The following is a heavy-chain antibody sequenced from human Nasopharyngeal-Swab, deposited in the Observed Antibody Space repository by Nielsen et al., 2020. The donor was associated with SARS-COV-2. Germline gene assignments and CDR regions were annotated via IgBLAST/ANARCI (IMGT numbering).Heavy chain of an antibody. J-gene: IGHJ6*02. D-gene: IGHD6-19*01. CDR2: ISYDGSNK. CDR1: GFTFSSYG. CDR3: AKDLQSGEEQWLGSYYYGMDV. V-gene: IGHV3-30*18. Sequence: GESLKISCAASGFTFSSYGMHWVRQAPGKGLEWVAVISYDGSNKYYADSVKGRFTISRDNSKNTLYLQMNSLRAEDTAVYYCAKDLQSGEEQWLGSYYYGMDVWGQGTTVTVSS.